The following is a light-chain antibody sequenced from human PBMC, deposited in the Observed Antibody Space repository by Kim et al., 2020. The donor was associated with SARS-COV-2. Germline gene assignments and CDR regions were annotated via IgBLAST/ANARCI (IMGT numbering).Light chain of an antibody. Sequence: ETLMTQSPATLSVSPGERATLSCRASQTISINLAWYQQKPGQAPRLLIYGASTRATGVPARFSGSGSGTEFTLTVSSLQSEDFAVYYCQQYNKWPTFGGGTKLDIK. CDR3: QQYNKWPT. CDR2: GAS. CDR1: QTISIN. J-gene: IGKJ4*01. V-gene: IGKV3-15*01.